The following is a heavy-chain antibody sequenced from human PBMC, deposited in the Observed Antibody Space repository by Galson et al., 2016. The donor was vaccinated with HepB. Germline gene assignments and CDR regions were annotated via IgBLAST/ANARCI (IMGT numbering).Heavy chain of an antibody. Sequence: SETLSLTCSVYGGSFNSYSWSWIRQPPGKGLEWIREVTHTGNTNYNPSLESRLTMAIDTSKNQFSLRLRSVTAADTAVYYCAREDWYLDVWGRGTQVTVSS. V-gene: IGHV4-34*01. CDR3: AREDWYLDV. CDR1: GGSFNSYS. CDR2: VTHTGNT. J-gene: IGHJ2*01.